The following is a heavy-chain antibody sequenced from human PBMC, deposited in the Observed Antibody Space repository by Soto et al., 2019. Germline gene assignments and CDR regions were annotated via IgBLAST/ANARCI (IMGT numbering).Heavy chain of an antibody. J-gene: IGHJ4*02. Sequence: QVQLVQSGAEVKKPGSSVKVPCNASGGTFSRDAISWVRQAPGQGLEWMGGIIPIFGTPNYAQKFQGRVTITADESTSTAYMELSSLRSEDTAVYYCARSGASAYGDYVSFDYWGQGTLVTVSS. D-gene: IGHD4-17*01. V-gene: IGHV1-69*12. CDR1: GGTFSRDA. CDR3: ARSGASAYGDYVSFDY. CDR2: IIPIFGTP.